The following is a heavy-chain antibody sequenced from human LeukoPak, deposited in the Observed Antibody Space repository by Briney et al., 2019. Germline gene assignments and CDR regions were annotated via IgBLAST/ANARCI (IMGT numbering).Heavy chain of an antibody. CDR2: IYTSGST. J-gene: IGHJ4*02. CDR1: GGSISSGSYY. CDR3: ARLRFDFWSGYTHPYFDY. V-gene: IGHV4-61*02. Sequence: SQTLSLTCTVSGGSISSGSYYWSWIRQPAGKGVEWIGRIYTSGSTNYNPSLKSRVTISVDTSKIQFSLKLSSVAATDTAVYFCARLRFDFWSGYTHPYFDYWGQGTLVTVSS. D-gene: IGHD3-3*01.